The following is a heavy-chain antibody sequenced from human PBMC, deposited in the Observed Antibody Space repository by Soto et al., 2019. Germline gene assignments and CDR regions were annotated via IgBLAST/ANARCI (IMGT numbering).Heavy chain of an antibody. J-gene: IGHJ5*02. CDR1: GGSISSGGYY. CDR2: IYYSGST. CDR3: ARDMDTAYGWGFDP. V-gene: IGHV4-31*03. D-gene: IGHD5-18*01. Sequence: PSESLSLTCTVSGGSISSGGYYWSWILQHPGKGLEWIGYIYYSGSTYYNPSLKSRVTISVDTSKNQFSLKLSSVTAADTAVYYCARDMDTAYGWGFDPWGQGTLVTVSS.